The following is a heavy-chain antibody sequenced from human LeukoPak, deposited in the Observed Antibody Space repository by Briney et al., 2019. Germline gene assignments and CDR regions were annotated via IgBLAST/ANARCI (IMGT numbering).Heavy chain of an antibody. J-gene: IGHJ4*02. CDR3: TIGTHTGGFYRNEY. Sequence: PGGSLRLSCAASGFTFSAYWMHWVRQIPGKGLEWVSSISGSGDTTYYADSVKGQLTISRDNSKKTLYLQMNSLSAEDTALYYCTIGTHTGGFYRNEYWGQGALVTVSS. V-gene: IGHV3-23*01. D-gene: IGHD2-8*02. CDR2: ISGSGDTT. CDR1: GFTFSAYW.